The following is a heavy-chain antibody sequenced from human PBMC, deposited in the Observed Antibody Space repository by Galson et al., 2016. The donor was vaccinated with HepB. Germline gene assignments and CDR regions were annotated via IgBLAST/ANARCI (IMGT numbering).Heavy chain of an antibody. D-gene: IGHD3-10*01. CDR1: GFTFTNYW. V-gene: IGHV3-74*01. J-gene: IGHJ4*02. Sequence: SLRLSCAASGFTFTNYWMHWVRQVPGKGLVWVSRILSGGSSTSYADSVKGRVTISRDNVKNTLYLQMNSLRAEDTAVYYCVRERYYYASRKQFYYFDYWGQGTLVTVAS. CDR2: ILSGGSST. CDR3: VRERYYYASRKQFYYFDY.